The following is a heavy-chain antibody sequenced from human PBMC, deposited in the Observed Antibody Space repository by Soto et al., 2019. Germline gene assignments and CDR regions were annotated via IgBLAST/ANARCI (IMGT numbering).Heavy chain of an antibody. CDR2: IYNGGST. V-gene: IGHV4-30-4*01. CDR3: ARGPSGDKVDY. Sequence: QVQLQESGPGLVEPSQTLSLTCTVSGASVSSNYYSWSWIRQPPGRGLEWIGHIYNGGSTYSNPSLNSRVTVSLDTSKNQFSLNLNSVTAADTAVYYCARGPSGDKVDYWGQGTLVTVSS. J-gene: IGHJ4*02. D-gene: IGHD1-26*01. CDR1: GASVSSNYYS.